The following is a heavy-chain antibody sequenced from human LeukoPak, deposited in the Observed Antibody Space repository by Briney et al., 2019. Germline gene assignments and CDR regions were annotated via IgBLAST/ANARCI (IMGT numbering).Heavy chain of an antibody. V-gene: IGHV3-30*02. CDR3: AKDQQLQPFHY. D-gene: IGHD4-11*01. CDR1: GFIFSTYG. CDR2: IQFDGSNE. J-gene: IGHJ4*02. Sequence: GGSLRLSCAASGFIFSTYGMHWVRQAPGKGLEWVAFIQFDGSNEYYADSVKGRSTISRDNSKNTVYLQMNSLRTEDTSVYYCAKDQQLQPFHYWGQGTLVTVSS.